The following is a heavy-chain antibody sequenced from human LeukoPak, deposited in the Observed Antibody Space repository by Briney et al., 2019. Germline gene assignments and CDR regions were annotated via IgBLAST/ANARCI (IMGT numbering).Heavy chain of an antibody. CDR1: GGSISSYY. J-gene: IGHJ4*02. Sequence: SETLSLTCTASGGSISSYYWSWIRQPPGKGLEWIGYIYCSGSTNYNPSLKSRVTISVDTSKNQFSLKLSSVTAADTAVYYCAGHYYDSSGAAGWGQGTLVTVSS. CDR3: AGHYYDSSGAAG. CDR2: IYCSGST. V-gene: IGHV4-59*01. D-gene: IGHD3-22*01.